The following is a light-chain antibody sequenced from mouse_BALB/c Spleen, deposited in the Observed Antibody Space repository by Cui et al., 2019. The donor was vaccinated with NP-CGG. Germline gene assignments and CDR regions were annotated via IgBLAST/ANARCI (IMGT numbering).Light chain of an antibody. CDR3: ALWCSNHWV. J-gene: IGLJ1*01. CDR2: GTN. CDR1: TGTITTSNY. Sequence: QAVVTQESALTTSPGETVTFTCRSSTGTITTSNYANWVQEKPDHLFTGLIGGTNNRAPGVPARFSGSLIGDKAALTITGAQTEDEAIYFCALWCSNHWVFGGGTKLTVL. V-gene: IGLV1*01.